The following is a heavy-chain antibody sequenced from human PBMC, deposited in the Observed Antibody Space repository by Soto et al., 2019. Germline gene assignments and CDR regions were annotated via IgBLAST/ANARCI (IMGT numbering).Heavy chain of an antibody. CDR3: ARDGIDGGNFFSYYYGMDV. CDR2: ISAYNGNT. J-gene: IGHJ6*02. Sequence: ASVKISCKASGYTFTGYGISWVRQAPGQGLEWMGWISAYNGNTNYAQKLQGRVTMTTDTSTSTAYMELRSLRSDDTAVYYCARDGIDGGNFFSYYYGMDVWGQGTTVTVSS. V-gene: IGHV1-18*01. D-gene: IGHD2-21*02. CDR1: GYTFTGYG.